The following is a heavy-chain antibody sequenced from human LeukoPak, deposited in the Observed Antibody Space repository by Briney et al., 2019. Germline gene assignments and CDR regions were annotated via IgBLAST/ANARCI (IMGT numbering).Heavy chain of an antibody. CDR1: GGSVSSGNYY. CDR2: IYYSGST. V-gene: IGHV4-61*01. Sequence: PSETLSLTCTLSGGSVSSGNYYCSWIRQPPGKGLEWLGYIYYSGSTNYNPSLKSRVTISVDTSKNQFSLKLTSVTAADTAGYYCARLGTCSGGHCLPDFWGQGTLVTVSS. CDR3: ARLGTCSGGHCLPDF. J-gene: IGHJ1*01. D-gene: IGHD2-15*01.